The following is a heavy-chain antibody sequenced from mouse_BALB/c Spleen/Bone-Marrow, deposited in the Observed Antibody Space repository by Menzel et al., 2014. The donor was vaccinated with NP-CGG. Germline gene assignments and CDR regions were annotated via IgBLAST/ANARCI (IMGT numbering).Heavy chain of an antibody. D-gene: IGHD2-1*01. CDR3: TRSNGNWFAY. CDR1: GNTFTSYY. V-gene: IGHV1S81*02. Sequence: VQLQQSGAELVKPGASVKLSCKASGNTFTSYYMYWVKQRPGQGLEWIGEINPSNGGTNFNEKFKNKATLTVDKSSSTAYMQLSSLIFEDSAVYYCTRSNGNWFAYWGQGTLVTVSA. CDR2: INPSNGGT. J-gene: IGHJ3*01.